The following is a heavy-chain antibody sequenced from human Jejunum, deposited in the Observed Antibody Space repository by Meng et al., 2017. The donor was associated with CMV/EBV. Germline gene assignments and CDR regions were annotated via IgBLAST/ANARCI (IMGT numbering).Heavy chain of an antibody. J-gene: IGHJ4*02. D-gene: IGHD1-1*01. Sequence: SCAASGFTFSAHGMTWVRQAPGKGLEWVSTVDRSGDYTFYADSVKGRFTISRDNSKNTLYLQMNSLGGEDTAIYYCVTGQERYGYWGQGTLVTVSS. CDR2: VDRSGDYT. V-gene: IGHV3-23*01. CDR3: VTGQERYGY. CDR1: GFTFSAHG.